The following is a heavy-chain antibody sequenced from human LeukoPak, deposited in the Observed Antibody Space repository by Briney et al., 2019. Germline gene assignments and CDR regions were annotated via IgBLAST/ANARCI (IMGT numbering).Heavy chain of an antibody. Sequence: PGGSLGLSCAASGFTVSSNYMSWVRQAPGKGLEWVSVIYSGGSTYYADSVKGRFTISRDNSKNTLYLQMNSLRAEDTAVYYCARDSYGGYYYDSSGPGDGYLQHWGQGTLVTVSS. D-gene: IGHD3-22*01. V-gene: IGHV3-66*01. CDR2: IYSGGST. CDR3: ARDSYGGYYYDSSGPGDGYLQH. J-gene: IGHJ1*01. CDR1: GFTVSSNY.